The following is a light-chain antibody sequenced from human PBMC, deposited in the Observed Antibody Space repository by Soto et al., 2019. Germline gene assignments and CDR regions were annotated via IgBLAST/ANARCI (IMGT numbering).Light chain of an antibody. CDR1: QGFSSA. J-gene: IGKJ5*01. V-gene: IGKV1-13*02. Sequence: AIPLTQSPSSLSASVGDRVTITCRASQGFSSALAWYQQKPGKAPKLLIYDASSLESGVPSRFSGSGSGTDFTLTISSLQPEDFATYYCQQFNSYLLVTFGQGTRLEIK. CDR3: QQFNSYLLVT. CDR2: DAS.